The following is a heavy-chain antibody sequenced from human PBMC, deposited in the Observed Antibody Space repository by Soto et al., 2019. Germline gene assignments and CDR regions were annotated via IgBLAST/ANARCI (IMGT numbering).Heavy chain of an antibody. V-gene: IGHV1-18*04. J-gene: IGHJ4*02. CDR1: GYTFSNYG. CDR3: TTYTGNYSVLDY. D-gene: IGHD1-26*01. CDR2: ISAYNGNT. Sequence: QIHLVQSGAEVKKPGASVKVSCKTSGYTFSNYGISWVRQAPGQGLEWMGWISAYNGNTNYAQKFQDRVTMTTDTSTDTAYMELRSLSSYDTAVYYCTTYTGNYSVLDYWGQGTLVTVSS.